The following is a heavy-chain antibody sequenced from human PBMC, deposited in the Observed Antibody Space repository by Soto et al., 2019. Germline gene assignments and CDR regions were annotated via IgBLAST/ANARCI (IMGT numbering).Heavy chain of an antibody. CDR2: ISSSSSYI. Sequence: GGSLRLSCAASGFTFSSYSMNWVRQAPGKGLEWVSSISSSSSYIYYADSVKGRFTISRDNAKNSLYLQMNSLRAEDTAVYYCASLHLGELSLRDYWGQGTLVTVSS. CDR3: ASLHLGELSLRDY. J-gene: IGHJ4*02. D-gene: IGHD3-16*02. V-gene: IGHV3-21*01. CDR1: GFTFSSYS.